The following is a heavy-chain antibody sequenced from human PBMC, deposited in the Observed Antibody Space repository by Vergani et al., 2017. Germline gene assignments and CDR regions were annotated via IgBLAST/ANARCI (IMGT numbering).Heavy chain of an antibody. V-gene: IGHV3-15*01. Sequence: EVQLVESGGGLVKPGGSLRLSCAASGFTFSNAWMSWVRQAPGKGLEWVGRINSKTDGGTTDYAAPVKGRFTISRDDSKNTLYLQMNSLKTEDTAVYYCTTERYSYAFDIWGQGTMVTVSS. J-gene: IGHJ3*02. CDR1: GFTFSNAW. D-gene: IGHD3-9*01. CDR2: INSKTDGGTT. CDR3: TTERYSYAFDI.